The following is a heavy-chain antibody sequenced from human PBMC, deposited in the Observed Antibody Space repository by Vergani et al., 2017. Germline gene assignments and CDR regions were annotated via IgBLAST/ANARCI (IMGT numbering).Heavy chain of an antibody. Sequence: QVQLVQSGSEVRKPGASVKVSCQVSGYSLTELTIHWVRQAPGKGLEWMGGFDPEHGEVTFAHHIQGRVTMTEDRSTDTAYMELSSLRTEDTALYYFAIVTDYYDSSGYYLDYWGQGTLVTVSS. CDR2: FDPEHGEV. CDR1: GYSLTELT. J-gene: IGHJ4*02. V-gene: IGHV1-24*01. CDR3: AIVTDYYDSSGYYLDY. D-gene: IGHD3-22*01.